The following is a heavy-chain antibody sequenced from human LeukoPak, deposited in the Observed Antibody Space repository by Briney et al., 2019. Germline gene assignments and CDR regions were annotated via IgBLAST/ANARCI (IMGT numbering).Heavy chain of an antibody. CDR2: ISGSGGST. V-gene: IGHV3-23*01. CDR3: AKYRITMIVVGGAFDI. CDR1: GFTFSSYA. J-gene: IGHJ3*02. D-gene: IGHD3-22*01. Sequence: GGSLRLSCGASGFTFSSYAMSWVRQAPGKGLEWVSAISGSGGSTYYADSVKGRFTISRDNSKNTSYLQMNSLRAEDTAVYYCAKYRITMIVVGGAFDIWGQGTMVTVSS.